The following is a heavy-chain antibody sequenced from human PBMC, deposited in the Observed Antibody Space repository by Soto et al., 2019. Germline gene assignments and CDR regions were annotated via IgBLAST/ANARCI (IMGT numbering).Heavy chain of an antibody. D-gene: IGHD3-3*01. CDR2: INHSGST. CDR3: ARQGALLRFLEWLLQDAFDI. V-gene: IGHV4-34*01. Sequence: SETLSLTCAVYGGSFSGYYWSWIRQPPGKGLEWIGEINHSGSTNYNPSLKSRVTISVDTSKNQFSLKLSSVTAADTAVYYCARQGALLRFLEWLLQDAFDIWGQGKMVTVSS. CDR1: GGSFSGYY. J-gene: IGHJ3*02.